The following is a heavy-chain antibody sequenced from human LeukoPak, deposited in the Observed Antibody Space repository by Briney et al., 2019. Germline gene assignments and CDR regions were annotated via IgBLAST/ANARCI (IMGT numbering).Heavy chain of an antibody. CDR1: GGSFSVYY. CDR2: INHSGST. V-gene: IGHV4-34*01. CDR3: ARVHPEGYLDY. J-gene: IGHJ4*02. Sequence: SETLSLTCAVYGGSFSVYYWSWIRQPPGKGLEWIGEINHSGSTNYNPSLKSRVTISVDTSKNQFSLKLSSVTAADTAVYYCARVHPEGYLDYWGQGTLVTVSS.